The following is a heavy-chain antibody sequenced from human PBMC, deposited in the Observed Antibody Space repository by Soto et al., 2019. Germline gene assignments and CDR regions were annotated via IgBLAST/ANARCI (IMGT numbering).Heavy chain of an antibody. CDR1: GGSISSSSYY. V-gene: IGHV4-39*01. CDR2: IYYSEST. D-gene: IGHD3-9*01. CDR3: ARLGANTLRYFDWLLPRYYFDY. Sequence: TETLSLTCTVSGGSISSSSYYWGWIRQPPGKGLEWIGSIYYSESTYYNPSLKSRVTISVDTSKNQFSLKLSSVTAADTAVYYCARLGANTLRYFDWLLPRYYFDYWGQGTLVTVSS. J-gene: IGHJ4*02.